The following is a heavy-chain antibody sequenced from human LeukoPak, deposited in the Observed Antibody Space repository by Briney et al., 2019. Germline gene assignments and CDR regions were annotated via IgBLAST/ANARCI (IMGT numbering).Heavy chain of an antibody. Sequence: GGSLRLSCAASGFTFSSYAMGWVRQAPGKGLEWVSAISGSGGSTYYADSVKGRFTISRDNSKNTLYLQMNSLRAEDTAVYYCAAYYDYVWGSYRYDYWGQGTLVTVSS. J-gene: IGHJ4*02. CDR3: AAYYDYVWGSYRYDY. V-gene: IGHV3-23*01. CDR2: ISGSGGST. D-gene: IGHD3-16*02. CDR1: GFTFSSYA.